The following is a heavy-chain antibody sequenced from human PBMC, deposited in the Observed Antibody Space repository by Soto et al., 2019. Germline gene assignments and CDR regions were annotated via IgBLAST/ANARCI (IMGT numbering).Heavy chain of an antibody. V-gene: IGHV3-30-3*01. D-gene: IGHD1-26*01. CDR2: ISYDGSNK. J-gene: IGHJ4*02. CDR3: ARVRTPLVGATQTPDFDY. CDR1: GFTFSSYA. Sequence: GGSLRLSCAASGFTFSSYAMHWVRQAPGKGLEWVAVISYDGSNKYYADSVKGRFTISRDNSKNTLYLQMNSLRAEDTAVYYCARVRTPLVGATQTPDFDYWGQGTLVTVS.